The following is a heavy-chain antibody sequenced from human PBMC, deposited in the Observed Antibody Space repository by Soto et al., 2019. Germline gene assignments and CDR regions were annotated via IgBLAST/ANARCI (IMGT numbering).Heavy chain of an antibody. V-gene: IGHV1-69*02. Sequence: SVKVSCKASGGTFSSYTISWVRQAPGQGLEWMGRIIPILGIANYAQKFQGRVTITADKSTSTAYMELSSLRSEDTAVYYCARGSDYGGPPAIWGRGTLVTVSS. J-gene: IGHJ2*01. D-gene: IGHD4-17*01. CDR3: ARGSDYGGPPAI. CDR1: GGTFSSYT. CDR2: IIPILGIA.